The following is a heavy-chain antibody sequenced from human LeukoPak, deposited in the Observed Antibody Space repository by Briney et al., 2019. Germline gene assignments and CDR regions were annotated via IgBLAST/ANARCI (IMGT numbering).Heavy chain of an antibody. V-gene: IGHV3-7*03. CDR1: GFTFSNLW. D-gene: IGHD6-19*01. Sequence: GGSLRLSCTVSGFTFSNLWMTWVRQAPGKGLEWVANIKQDGSDIYYMDSVKGRFTISRDNAKNSLYLQMNSLRAEGTAMYYCVGGSGWLGDSWGRGTLVTVSS. J-gene: IGHJ4*02. CDR3: VGGSGWLGDS. CDR2: IKQDGSDI.